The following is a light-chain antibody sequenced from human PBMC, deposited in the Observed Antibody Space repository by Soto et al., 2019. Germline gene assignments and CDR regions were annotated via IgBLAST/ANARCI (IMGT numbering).Light chain of an antibody. CDR3: QQSYGTPIT. CDR1: QSISSY. J-gene: IGKJ5*01. V-gene: IGKV1-39*01. CDR2: AAS. Sequence: DIQMTQSPSSLSASVGDRVTITCRASQSISSYLNWYQQKPGKAPKLLIYAASSLQSGVPSRFSGSGSGTDFTITISSLQHEDFATYYCQQSYGTPITFGQGTRLEIK.